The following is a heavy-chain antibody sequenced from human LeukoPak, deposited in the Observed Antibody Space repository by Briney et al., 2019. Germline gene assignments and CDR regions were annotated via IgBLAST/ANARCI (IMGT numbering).Heavy chain of an antibody. CDR2: IYYSGST. CDR1: GGSISSYY. D-gene: IGHD2-2*01. J-gene: IGHJ6*02. V-gene: IGHV4-59*08. Sequence: PSETLSLTCTVSGGSISSYYWSWIRQPPGKGLEWIGYIYYSGSTNYNPSLKSRVTISVDTSKNQFSLKLSSVTAADTAVYYCARNIVVVPAAPPHGMDVWGQGTTVTVSS. CDR3: ARNIVVVPAAPPHGMDV.